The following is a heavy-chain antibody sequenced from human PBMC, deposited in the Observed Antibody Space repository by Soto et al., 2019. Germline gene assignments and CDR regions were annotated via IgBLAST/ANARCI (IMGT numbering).Heavy chain of an antibody. Sequence: GGSLRLSCAASGFTFSTSWMDWVRQAPGKGLEWVAAIKEDGSQKDYVDSVKGRFTISRDNAENSLYLQMNSLRAEDTAVYYCARDRGYSSFDYWGPGTLVTVSS. CDR2: IKEDGSQK. D-gene: IGHD5-18*01. V-gene: IGHV3-7*01. J-gene: IGHJ4*02. CDR3: ARDRGYSSFDY. CDR1: GFTFSTSW.